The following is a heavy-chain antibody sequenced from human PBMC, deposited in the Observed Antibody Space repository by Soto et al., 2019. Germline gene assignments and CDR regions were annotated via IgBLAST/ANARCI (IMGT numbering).Heavy chain of an antibody. D-gene: IGHD3-22*01. CDR2: IYYSGST. CDR3: ARHWNYYDSAFPNWFDP. J-gene: IGHJ5*02. CDR1: GGSISSSSYY. Sequence: LSETLSLTCTVSGGSISSSSYYWGWIRQPPGKGLEWIGSIYYSGSTYYNPSLKGRVTMSVDTSKNQFSLKLSSVTAADTAVYSCARHWNYYDSAFPNWFDPWGQGALVTVSS. V-gene: IGHV4-39*01.